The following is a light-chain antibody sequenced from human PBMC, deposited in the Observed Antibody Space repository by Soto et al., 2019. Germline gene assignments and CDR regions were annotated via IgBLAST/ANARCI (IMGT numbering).Light chain of an antibody. CDR1: SSNIASNT. Sequence: QSVLTQPPSASGTPGQRFTVSCSGSSSNIASNTVNWYQQLPGTAPKLLIYSNDQRPSGVPDRFSASKSGTSASLAISGLQSEDEADYYCASWDDSLNGHVFGTGTKVTVL. V-gene: IGLV1-44*01. CDR2: SND. CDR3: ASWDDSLNGHV. J-gene: IGLJ1*01.